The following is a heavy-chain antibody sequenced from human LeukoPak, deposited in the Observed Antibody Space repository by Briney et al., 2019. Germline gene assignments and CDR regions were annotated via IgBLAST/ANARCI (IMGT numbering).Heavy chain of an antibody. CDR1: GFTFSGYS. D-gene: IGHD3-10*01. Sequence: GSLRLSCAASGFTFSGYSMKWVRQAPGKGLEWVTSISSTSGYIYYADSVKGRFTISRDNAKNSLYLQMNSLRAEDTAVYYCARDPTTYGSGSYYYCFHYWGQGTLVTVSS. CDR3: ARDPTTYGSGSYYYCFHY. V-gene: IGHV3-21*01. J-gene: IGHJ4*02. CDR2: ISSTSGYI.